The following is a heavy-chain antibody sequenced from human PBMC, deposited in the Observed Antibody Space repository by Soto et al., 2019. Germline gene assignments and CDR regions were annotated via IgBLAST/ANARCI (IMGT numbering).Heavy chain of an antibody. CDR1: GFTFSSYS. V-gene: IGHV3-48*02. D-gene: IGHD4-17*01. Sequence: EVQLVESGGGLVQPGGSLRLSCAASGFTFSSYSMNWVRQAPGKGLEWVSYISGSSTTMYYADSVKGRFTISRDNAKNSLYLHMNSLRDEDTAVYYCARSRGLTTGGYWGHGTLVTVSS. CDR2: ISGSSTTM. CDR3: ARSRGLTTGGY. J-gene: IGHJ4*01.